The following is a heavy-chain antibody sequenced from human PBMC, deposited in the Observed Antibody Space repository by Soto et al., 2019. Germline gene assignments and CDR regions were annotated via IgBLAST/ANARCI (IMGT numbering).Heavy chain of an antibody. Sequence: QVRLQQWGAGLLKPSETLSLTCAVYGGSFSGYYWSWIRQPPGKGLEWIGEINHSGSTNYNPSLKSRVTISVDTSKNQFSLKLSSVTAADTAVYYCARGRRVYSSGQFDYWGQGTLVTVSS. D-gene: IGHD6-19*01. CDR3: ARGRRVYSSGQFDY. CDR2: INHSGST. CDR1: GGSFSGYY. J-gene: IGHJ4*02. V-gene: IGHV4-34*01.